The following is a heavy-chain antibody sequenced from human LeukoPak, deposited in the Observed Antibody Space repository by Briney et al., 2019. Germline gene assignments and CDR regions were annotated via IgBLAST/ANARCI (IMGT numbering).Heavy chain of an antibody. CDR2: ISGSGGST. CDR3: ARAYPLRYSYGIDY. J-gene: IGHJ4*02. V-gene: IGHV3-23*01. Sequence: PGGSLRLSCAASGFTFSSYAMSWVRQAPGKGLEWVSAISGSGGSTYYADSVKGRFTISRDNSKNTLHLQMNSLRVEDTAVYYCARAYPLRYSYGIDYWGQGTLVTVSS. D-gene: IGHD5-18*01. CDR1: GFTFSSYA.